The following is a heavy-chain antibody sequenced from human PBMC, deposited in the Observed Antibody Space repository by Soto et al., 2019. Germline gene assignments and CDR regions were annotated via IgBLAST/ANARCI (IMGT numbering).Heavy chain of an antibody. CDR3: ATTDSVGDYPYF. J-gene: IGHJ4*01. CDR1: GDSLSNDYY. Sequence: SETLSLTCAVSGDSLSNDYYWAWIRQPSGKGLEWVARIYHTGSTYYNTSLPCRVTISVDTSQNQFCLRLNYVNAAVTAASYPATTDSVGDYPYF. CDR2: IYHTGST. V-gene: IGHV4-38-2*01. D-gene: IGHD2-15*01.